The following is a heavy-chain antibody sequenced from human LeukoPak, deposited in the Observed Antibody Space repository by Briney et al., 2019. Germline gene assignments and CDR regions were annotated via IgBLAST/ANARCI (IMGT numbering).Heavy chain of an antibody. Sequence: PSETLSLTCTVSGGSTSSYYWSWIRQPPGKGLEWIGYIYYTGSTNYNPSLKSRVTISVDTSKNHFSLNLTSVTAADTAVYYCVRHSGYQPLLRFDYWGQGTLVTVSS. CDR3: VRHSGYQPLLRFDY. V-gene: IGHV4-59*08. CDR1: GGSTSSYY. J-gene: IGHJ4*02. CDR2: IYYTGST. D-gene: IGHD2-2*01.